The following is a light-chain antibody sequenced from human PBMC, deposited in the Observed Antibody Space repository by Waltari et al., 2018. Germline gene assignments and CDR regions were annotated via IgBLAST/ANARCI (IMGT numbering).Light chain of an antibody. CDR3: SSYTSSSTFEV. CDR1: SSDVGGYNY. J-gene: IGLJ2*01. V-gene: IGLV2-14*03. Sequence: QSALTQPASVSGSPGQSITIPCTATSSDVGGYNYVSCYQHHPCKAPKLMIYDVSKRPSGVSNRFSGSKSGNTASLTISGLQAEDEADYYCSSYTSSSTFEVFGGGTKLTVL. CDR2: DVS.